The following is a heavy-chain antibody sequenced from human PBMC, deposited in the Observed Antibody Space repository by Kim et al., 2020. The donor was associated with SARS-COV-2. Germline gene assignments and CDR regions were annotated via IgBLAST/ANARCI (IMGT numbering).Heavy chain of an antibody. CDR3: ASLYLFGELLYEINDAFDI. CDR2: IIPIFGTA. Sequence: SVKVSCKASGGTFSSYAISWVRQAPGQGLEWMGGIIPIFGTANYAQKFQGRVTITADKSTSTAYMELSSLRSEDTAVYYCASLYLFGELLYEINDAFDIWGQGTMVTVSS. CDR1: GGTFSSYA. V-gene: IGHV1-69*06. D-gene: IGHD3-10*01. J-gene: IGHJ3*02.